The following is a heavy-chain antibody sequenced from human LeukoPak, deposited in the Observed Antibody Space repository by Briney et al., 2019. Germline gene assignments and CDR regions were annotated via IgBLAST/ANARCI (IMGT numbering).Heavy chain of an antibody. CDR1: GYTFTSYG. Sequence: WASVTVSCKASGYTFTSYGISWVRQAPGQGLEWMGWISAYNGNTNYAQKLQGRVTMTTDTSTSTAYMELRSLRSDDTAVYYCARELGLATVTTPTGSWGQGTLVTVSS. J-gene: IGHJ4*02. CDR3: ARELGLATVTTPTGS. V-gene: IGHV1-18*01. D-gene: IGHD4-17*01. CDR2: ISAYNGNT.